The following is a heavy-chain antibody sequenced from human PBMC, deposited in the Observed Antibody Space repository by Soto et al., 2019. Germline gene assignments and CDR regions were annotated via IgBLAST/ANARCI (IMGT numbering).Heavy chain of an antibody. Sequence: QVQLVESGGGLVKPGGSLRLSCAASGFTFSDYYMSWIRQAPGKGLEWVSYISSSSSYTNYAESVKGRFTISRDNAKNSLYLQMNSLRAEDTAVYYCARDYSNYGGDYYYGMDVWGQGTTVTVSS. J-gene: IGHJ6*02. CDR3: ARDYSNYGGDYYYGMDV. CDR1: GFTFSDYY. CDR2: ISSSSSYT. D-gene: IGHD4-4*01. V-gene: IGHV3-11*06.